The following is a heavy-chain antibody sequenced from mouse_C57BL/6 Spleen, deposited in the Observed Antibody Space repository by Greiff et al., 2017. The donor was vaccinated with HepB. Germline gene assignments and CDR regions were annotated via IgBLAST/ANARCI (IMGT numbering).Heavy chain of an antibody. J-gene: IGHJ4*01. Sequence: EVKLVESGGGLVKPGGSLKLSCAASGFTFSDYGMHWVRQAPEKGLEWVAYISSGSSTIYYADTVKGRFTISRDNAKNTLFLQMTSLRSEDTAMYYCAMAYYSLYYYAMDYWGQGTSVTVSS. CDR1: GFTFSDYG. CDR2: ISSGSSTI. CDR3: AMAYYSLYYYAMDY. V-gene: IGHV5-17*01. D-gene: IGHD2-12*01.